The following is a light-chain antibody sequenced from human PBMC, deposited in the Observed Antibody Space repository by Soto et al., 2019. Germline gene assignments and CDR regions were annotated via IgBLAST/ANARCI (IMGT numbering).Light chain of an antibody. CDR2: EVS. CDR1: SSDVGSYNL. Sequence: QSALTQPASVSGSPGQSITISCSGTSSDVGSYNLVSWYQQHPGKAPKLIIYEVSNRPSGVSNRFSGSKSGNTASLTISGLQAEDEADYYCSSYTSSSILVFCGGTKLTVL. CDR3: SSYTSSSILV. J-gene: IGLJ2*01. V-gene: IGLV2-14*02.